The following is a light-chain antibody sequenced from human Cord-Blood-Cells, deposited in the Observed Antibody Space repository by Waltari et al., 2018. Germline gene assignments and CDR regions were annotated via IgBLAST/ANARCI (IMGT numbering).Light chain of an antibody. CDR1: QSVSSY. Sequence: LTPSPATVSSSLGDRATLSCQASQSVSSYLAWYQQKPGQAPTLLIYDASNRAPGIPARFSGSWSGTDFTLTISRLEPEDVAVYYCQQRSNGPLTFGGGTKVELK. J-gene: IGKJ4*01. CDR2: DAS. V-gene: IGKV3-11*01. CDR3: QQRSNGPLT.